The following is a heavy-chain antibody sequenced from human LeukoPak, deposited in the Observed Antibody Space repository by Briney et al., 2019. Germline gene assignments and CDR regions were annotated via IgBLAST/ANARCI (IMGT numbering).Heavy chain of an antibody. CDR1: GYTFTSYA. D-gene: IGHD3-10*01. CDR2: VNAGNGNT. Sequence: ASVKVSCKASGYTFTSYAMHWVRQAPGQRLEWMGWVNAGNGNTKYSQKFQGRVTITRDTSASTAYMELSSLRSEDTAVYYCARVWMNYYGSGSYYPDYWGQGTLVTVSS. J-gene: IGHJ4*02. CDR3: ARVWMNYYGSGSYYPDY. V-gene: IGHV1-3*01.